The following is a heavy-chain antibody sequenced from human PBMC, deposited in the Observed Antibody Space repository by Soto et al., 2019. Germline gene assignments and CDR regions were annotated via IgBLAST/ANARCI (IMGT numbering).Heavy chain of an antibody. Sequence: EVQLVESGGGLVKPGGSLRLSCAASGFTFSSYSMNWVRQAPGKGLEWVSSISSSSSYIYYADSVKGRFTISRDNAKNSLYLQMNSLRAEDTAVYYCARDAEGLVPAAPGEDYYYYYGMDVWGQGTTVTVSS. V-gene: IGHV3-21*01. CDR2: ISSSSSYI. J-gene: IGHJ6*02. CDR1: GFTFSSYS. D-gene: IGHD2-2*01. CDR3: ARDAEGLVPAAPGEDYYYYYGMDV.